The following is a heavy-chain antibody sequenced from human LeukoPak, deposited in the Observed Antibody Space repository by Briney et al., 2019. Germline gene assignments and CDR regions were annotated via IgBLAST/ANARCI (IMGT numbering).Heavy chain of an antibody. D-gene: IGHD5-12*01. V-gene: IGHV3-64*01. CDR2: ISSNGGST. Sequence: PGGSLRLSCAAYGFTFSSYAMHWVRQAPGKGLEYVSAISSNGGSTYYANSVKGRFTISRDNSKNTLYLQMGSLRAEDMAVYYCARQYSGYDRRLDYWGQGTLVTVSS. J-gene: IGHJ4*02. CDR3: ARQYSGYDRRLDY. CDR1: GFTFSSYA.